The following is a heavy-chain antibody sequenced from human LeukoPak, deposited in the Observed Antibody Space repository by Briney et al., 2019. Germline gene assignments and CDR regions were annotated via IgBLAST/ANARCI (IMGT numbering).Heavy chain of an antibody. CDR3: ARRYYPNYMDV. CDR1: GGSFSGYY. Sequence: PSETLSLTCAVYGGSFSGYYWSWIRQPPGKGLEWIGEINHSGSTNYNPSLKSRVTISVDTSKNQFSLKLSSVTAADTAVYYCARRYYPNYMDVWGKGTTVTISS. CDR2: INHSGST. V-gene: IGHV4-34*01. J-gene: IGHJ6*03. D-gene: IGHD3-10*01.